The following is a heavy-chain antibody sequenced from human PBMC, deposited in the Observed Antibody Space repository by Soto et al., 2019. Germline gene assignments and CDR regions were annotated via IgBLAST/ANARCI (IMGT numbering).Heavy chain of an antibody. Sequence: QVQLVQSGAEVKKPGASVKVSCKASGYTFTSYDINWVRQATGQGLEWMGWMNPNTGNTGYAKKLQGRVTMTRNTSISTAYMELSRLRSGDTAVYYRAWEITGKFPNWGQGTLVTVSS. V-gene: IGHV1-8*01. CDR1: GYTFTSYD. D-gene: IGHD3-16*01. J-gene: IGHJ4*02. CDR2: MNPNTGNT. CDR3: AWEITGKFPN.